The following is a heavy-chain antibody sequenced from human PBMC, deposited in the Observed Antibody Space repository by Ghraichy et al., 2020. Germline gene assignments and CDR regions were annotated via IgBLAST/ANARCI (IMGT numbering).Heavy chain of an antibody. CDR2: ISSSSSYI. CDR3: ARDTEYYDFWSGYSTSFWFDP. V-gene: IGHV3-21*01. Sequence: GGSLRLSCAASGFTFSSYSMNWVRQAPGKGLEWVSSISSSSSYIYYADSVKGRFTISRDNAKNSLYLQMNSLRAEDTAVYYCARDTEYYDFWSGYSTSFWFDPWGQGTLVTVSS. CDR1: GFTFSSYS. J-gene: IGHJ5*02. D-gene: IGHD3-3*01.